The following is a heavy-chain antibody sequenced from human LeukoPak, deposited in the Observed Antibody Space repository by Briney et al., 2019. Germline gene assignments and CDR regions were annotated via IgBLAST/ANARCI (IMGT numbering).Heavy chain of an antibody. CDR1: GGSFSDYY. Sequence: SETLSLTCAVCGGSFSDYYWSWIRQPPGKGLEWIGEINHSGSTNYNPSLKSRVTISVDTSKNQFSLKLSSVTAADTAVYYCARRRSDEDYWGQGTLVTVSS. CDR3: ARRRSDEDY. D-gene: IGHD1-26*01. J-gene: IGHJ4*02. V-gene: IGHV4-34*01. CDR2: INHSGST.